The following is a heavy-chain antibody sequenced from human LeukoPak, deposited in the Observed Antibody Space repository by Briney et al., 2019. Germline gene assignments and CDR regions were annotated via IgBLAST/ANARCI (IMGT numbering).Heavy chain of an antibody. V-gene: IGHV3-30*04. Sequence: GGSLRLSCAASGFTFSSYAMHWVRQAPGKGLEGWAGISYDGSNKDYADSVKGRFTISRDNSTNTLYLQMNSLRAEDTAVYYCARVWGSGGSCYPPDYWGQGTLVTVSS. J-gene: IGHJ4*02. D-gene: IGHD2-15*01. CDR3: ARVWGSGGSCYPPDY. CDR2: ISYDGSNK. CDR1: GFTFSSYA.